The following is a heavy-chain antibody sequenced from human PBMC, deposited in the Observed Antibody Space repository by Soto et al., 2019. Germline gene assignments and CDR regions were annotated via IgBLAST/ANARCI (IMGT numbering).Heavy chain of an antibody. Sequence: EVQLVESGGGLVQPGGSLRLSCAASGFTFSSYSMNWVRQAPGKGLEWVSYISSSSSTIYYADSVKGLLTISRDSAKNSLYLQMNGLRDEDTAVYYCAREGGRLNWFDPWGQGTLVTVSS. CDR2: ISSSSSTI. V-gene: IGHV3-48*02. CDR3: AREGGRLNWFDP. CDR1: GFTFSSYS. J-gene: IGHJ5*02. D-gene: IGHD2-15*01.